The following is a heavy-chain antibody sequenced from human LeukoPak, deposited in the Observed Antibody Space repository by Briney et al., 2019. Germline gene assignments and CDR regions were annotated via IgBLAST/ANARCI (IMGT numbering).Heavy chain of an antibody. D-gene: IGHD6-19*01. Sequence: GGSLRLSCAASGFTVSSNYMSWVRQAPGKGLEWVSVIYSGGSTYYADSVKGRFTISGDNSKNTLYLQMNSLRAEDTAVYYCARGKGYSSGWPLDYWGQGTLVTVSS. CDR1: GFTVSSNY. V-gene: IGHV3-66*01. J-gene: IGHJ4*02. CDR2: IYSGGST. CDR3: ARGKGYSSGWPLDY.